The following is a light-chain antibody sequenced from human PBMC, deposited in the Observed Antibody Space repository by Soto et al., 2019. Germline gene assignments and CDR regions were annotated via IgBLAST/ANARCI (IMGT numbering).Light chain of an antibody. CDR1: QSVSRSY. CDR3: QQYGSSPWT. CDR2: GAS. Sequence: EIVLTQSPGTLSLSPGERATLSCGASQSVSRSYLAWYQQKPGQAPRLLIFGASFRATGIPDRFSGSGSGTEFTLTISRLEPEDFALYYCQQYGSSPWTFGQGTKVEIK. J-gene: IGKJ1*01. V-gene: IGKV3-20*01.